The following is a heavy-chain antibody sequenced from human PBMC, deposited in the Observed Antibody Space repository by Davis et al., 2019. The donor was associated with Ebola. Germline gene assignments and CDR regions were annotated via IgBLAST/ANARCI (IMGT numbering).Heavy chain of an antibody. V-gene: IGHV3-33*01. Sequence: PGGSLRLSCAASGFTFSSYGMHWVRQAPGKGLEWVAVIWYDGSNKYYADSVKGRFTISRDNSKNTLYLQMNSLRAEDTAVYYCARDSRTAGLDYWGQGTLVTVSS. J-gene: IGHJ4*02. D-gene: IGHD1-1*01. CDR1: GFTFSSYG. CDR3: ARDSRTAGLDY. CDR2: IWYDGSNK.